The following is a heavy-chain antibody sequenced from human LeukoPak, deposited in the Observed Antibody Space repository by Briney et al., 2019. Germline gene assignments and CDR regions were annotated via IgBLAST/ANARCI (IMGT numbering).Heavy chain of an antibody. Sequence: ASEKVPCKPSGRTFSSYAISWVRQAPGQGLEWMGRIIPIFGTANYAQKCQGRVTITTDGSTSTAYMELSSLRSEDTAVYYCARGGYYGSGSLMVNWFDPWGQGTLVTVSS. CDR3: ARGGYYGSGSLMVNWFDP. CDR1: GRTFSSYA. V-gene: IGHV1-69*05. CDR2: IIPIFGTA. D-gene: IGHD3-10*01. J-gene: IGHJ5*02.